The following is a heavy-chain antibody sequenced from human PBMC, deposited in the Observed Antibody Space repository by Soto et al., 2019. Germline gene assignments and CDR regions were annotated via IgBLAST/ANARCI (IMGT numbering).Heavy chain of an antibody. V-gene: IGHV4-31*03. CDR1: GGSITSSSYY. Sequence: LSETLSLTCTVSGGSITSSSYYWGWIRQPPGKGLEWIGYFYYSGSTYYNPSLKSRVTISVNTSKNQFSLKLSSVTAADTAVYYCARSVFPWGQGTLVTVSS. J-gene: IGHJ5*02. CDR2: FYYSGST. CDR3: ARSVFP.